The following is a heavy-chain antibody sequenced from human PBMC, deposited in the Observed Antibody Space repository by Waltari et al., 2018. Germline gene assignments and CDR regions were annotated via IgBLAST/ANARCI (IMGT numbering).Heavy chain of an antibody. V-gene: IGHV3-73*01. D-gene: IGHD3-22*01. CDR3: TRHDSGGWYYFDY. J-gene: IGHJ4*02. Sequence: EVQLVESGGGLVQPGGSLKLSCAASGFIFSDSAMHWVRQAPGKGLEGVGRIRSKGNKYATSYAASVKGRFTISRDDSKNTAYLQMRSLKTEDTAVYYCTRHDSGGWYYFDYWGQGTLVTASS. CDR2: IRSKGNKYAT. CDR1: GFIFSDSA.